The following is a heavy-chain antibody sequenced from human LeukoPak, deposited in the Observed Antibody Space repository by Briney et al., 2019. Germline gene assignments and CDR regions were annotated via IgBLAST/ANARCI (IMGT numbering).Heavy chain of an antibody. J-gene: IGHJ4*02. CDR1: GFTFSSYS. Sequence: PGGSLRLSCAASGFTFSSYSMSWVRQAPGKGLEWVSAISDSGDKTYYADSVKGRFTISRDNSKNTLYLQMNSLRAEDTAVYYCAKTYGVRYYFDYWGQGTLVTVSS. V-gene: IGHV3-23*01. D-gene: IGHD2-8*01. CDR2: ISDSGDKT. CDR3: AKTYGVRYYFDY.